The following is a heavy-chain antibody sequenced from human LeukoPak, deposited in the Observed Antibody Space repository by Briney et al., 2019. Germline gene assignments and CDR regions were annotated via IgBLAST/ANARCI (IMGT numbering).Heavy chain of an antibody. CDR1: GFTFSSYA. J-gene: IGHJ4*02. CDR3: AKNSKAVGYYDSSGYPYFDY. V-gene: IGHV3-23*01. D-gene: IGHD3-22*01. CDR2: ISGSGGST. Sequence: PGGSLRLSCAASGFTFSSYAMSWVRQAPGKGLEWVSAISGSGGSTYYADSVKGRFTISRDNSKNTLYLQMNSLRAEDTAVYYCAKNSKAVGYYDSSGYPYFDYWGQGTLVTVSS.